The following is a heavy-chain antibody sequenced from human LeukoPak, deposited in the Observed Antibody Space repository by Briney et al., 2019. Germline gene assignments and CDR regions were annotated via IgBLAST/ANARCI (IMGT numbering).Heavy chain of an antibody. D-gene: IGHD6-19*01. V-gene: IGHV3-7*01. CDR2: IKQDGSEK. CDR3: AREQNSGWSPFDY. Sequence: SGGSLRLSCAASGFSFDSYWMTWVRQAPGKGLEWVANIKQDGSEKYYVDSVKGRFTISRDDAKNSLYLQMNSLRAEDTAVYYCAREQNSGWSPFDYWGQGALVTVSS. J-gene: IGHJ4*02. CDR1: GFSFDSYW.